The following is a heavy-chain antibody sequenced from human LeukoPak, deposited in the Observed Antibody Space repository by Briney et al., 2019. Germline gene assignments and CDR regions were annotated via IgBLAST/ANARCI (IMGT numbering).Heavy chain of an antibody. J-gene: IGHJ3*02. D-gene: IGHD2-2*01. CDR2: ISGSGGST. CDR3: AKQTRYDGGAFDI. V-gene: IGHV3-23*01. Sequence: PSETLSLTCTVSGDSISSGYYWGWIRQPPGKGLEWVSAISGSGGSTYYADSVKGRFTISRDNSKNTLYLQMNSLRAEDTAVYYCAKQTRYDGGAFDIWGQGTMVTVSS. CDR1: GDSISSGYY.